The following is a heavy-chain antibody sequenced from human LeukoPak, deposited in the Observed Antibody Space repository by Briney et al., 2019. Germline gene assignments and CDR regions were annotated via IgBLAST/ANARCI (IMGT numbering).Heavy chain of an antibody. V-gene: IGHV3-33*01. CDR1: GLTFSSYG. D-gene: IGHD4-11*01. CDR3: ARVADYSNSAHADY. Sequence: PGGSLRLSCAASGLTFSSYGMHWVRQAPGKGLEWVAVIWYDGSNKNYADSVKGRFTISRDNSKNTLYLQMNSLRAEDTAVYYCARVADYSNSAHADYWGQGTLVTVSS. J-gene: IGHJ4*02. CDR2: IWYDGSNK.